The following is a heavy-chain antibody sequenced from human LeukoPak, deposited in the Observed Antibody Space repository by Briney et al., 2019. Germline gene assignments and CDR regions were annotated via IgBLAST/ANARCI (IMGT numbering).Heavy chain of an antibody. CDR1: GFMFSSNW. D-gene: IGHD5-24*01. CDR2: IKEDGTET. CDR3: AKEGRSLQTY. J-gene: IGHJ4*02. Sequence: GGSLRLSCAASGFMFSSNWMSWVRLAPGKGLEWVANIKEDGTETYYVDSVKGRFAISRDNAKNSLYLQMNSPRVEDTAVYYCAKEGRSLQTYWGQGTLVTVSS. V-gene: IGHV3-7*03.